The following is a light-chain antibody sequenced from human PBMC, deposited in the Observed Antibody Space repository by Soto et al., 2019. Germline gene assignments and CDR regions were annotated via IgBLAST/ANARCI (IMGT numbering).Light chain of an antibody. CDR1: QVISKT. J-gene: IGKJ5*01. CDR2: DAS. Sequence: AIQLTQSPSSLSASIGDRVSITCRASQVISKTLAWYQQQPGKAPRLMINDASTLESGVPFRFSGSGSGTDFTLTISGLQPEDLATYFCQQFDSFPITFCQGTRLEI. CDR3: QQFDSFPIT. V-gene: IGKV1-13*02.